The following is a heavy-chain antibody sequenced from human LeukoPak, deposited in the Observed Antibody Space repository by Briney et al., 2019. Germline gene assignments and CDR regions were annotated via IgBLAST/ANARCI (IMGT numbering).Heavy chain of an antibody. J-gene: IGHJ4*02. CDR2: INQDASEI. D-gene: IGHD2-21*02. CDR1: GFTFSTYW. CDR3: ATDRDNSDWQKRFDS. Sequence: GGSLRLSCAASGFTFSTYWMNWYRQAPGKGLEWVGNINQDASEINYVDSVRGRFTITRDNAKNSLHLQMNSLRAEDTAVYYCATDRDNSDWQKRFDSWGQGTLVTVSS. V-gene: IGHV3-7*01.